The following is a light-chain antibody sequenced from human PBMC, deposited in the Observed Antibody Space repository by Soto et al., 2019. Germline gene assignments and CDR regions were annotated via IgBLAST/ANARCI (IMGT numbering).Light chain of an antibody. V-gene: IGKV3-15*01. CDR3: HQYNNLWT. CDR1: QSVSSR. CDR2: GAS. J-gene: IGKJ1*01. Sequence: DMVMTQSPATLSVSPGERATLSFRASQSVSSRLAWYQQKPGQPPRLLIYGASTRATGIPARFSGSGSGTEFTLTISSLQSEDFGVYYCHQYNNLWTFGQGTTGDIK.